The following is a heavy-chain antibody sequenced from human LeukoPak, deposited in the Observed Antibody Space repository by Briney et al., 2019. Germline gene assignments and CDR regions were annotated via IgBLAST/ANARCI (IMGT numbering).Heavy chain of an antibody. Sequence: GGSLRLSCAASGFTFSSYAMHWVRQAPGKGLEWVAVISYVGSNKYYADSVKGRFTISRDNSKNTLYLQMNSLRAEDTAVYYCARDWGNDYGDYGYFDYWGQGTLVTVSS. CDR1: GFTFSSYA. V-gene: IGHV3-30-3*01. CDR2: ISYVGSNK. D-gene: IGHD4-17*01. J-gene: IGHJ4*02. CDR3: ARDWGNDYGDYGYFDY.